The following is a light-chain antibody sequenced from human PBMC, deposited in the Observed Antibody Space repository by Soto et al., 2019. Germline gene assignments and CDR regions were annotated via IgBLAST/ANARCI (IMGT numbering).Light chain of an antibody. CDR3: LLSYSPTRL. CDR1: TGPVTSGQY. J-gene: IGLJ3*02. CDR2: ETS. Sequence: VVPQEPSLTVSPGVTVTLTFGSSTGPVTSGQYPYWCQQKPGQAPRTLIYETSNRHSWTPARFSGSLLGGKAALTLSGAQPEDEAEYYCLLSYSPTRLFGGGTQLPVL. V-gene: IGLV7-46*01.